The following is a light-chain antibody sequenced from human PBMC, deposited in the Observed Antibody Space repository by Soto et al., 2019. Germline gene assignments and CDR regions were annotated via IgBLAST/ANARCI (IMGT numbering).Light chain of an antibody. V-gene: IGKV3-20*01. J-gene: IGKJ1*01. CDR1: QSVNSSY. CDR3: QQYGSSPT. CDR2: GAS. Sequence: EIVLTQSPGTLSLSPGERATLSCGASQSVNSSYLAWYQQKPGQAPRLLIYGASSRATGIPDRFSGSGSGTDFTLTISRLEPEDFAVYYCQQYGSSPTFGQGTKVEIK.